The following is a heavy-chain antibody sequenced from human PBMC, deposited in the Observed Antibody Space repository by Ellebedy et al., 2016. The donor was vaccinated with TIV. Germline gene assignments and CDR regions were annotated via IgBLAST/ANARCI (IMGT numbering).Heavy chain of an antibody. D-gene: IGHD2-21*01. CDR1: GYTFTGTDYY. CDR2: INPKSGGT. J-gene: IGHJ3*02. V-gene: IGHV1-2*02. Sequence: ASVKVSXXASGYTFTGTDYYMHWVRQAPGQGLEWMGWINPKSGGTNYARKFQGRVTMTRDTPISTAYMELSRLRSDDTAVFYCARGFVWFSYAFDIWGQGTMVTVSP. CDR3: ARGFVWFSYAFDI.